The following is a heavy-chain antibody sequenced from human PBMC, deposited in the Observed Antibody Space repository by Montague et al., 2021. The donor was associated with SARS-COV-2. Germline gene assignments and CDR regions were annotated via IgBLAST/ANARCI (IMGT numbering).Heavy chain of an antibody. CDR2: LYYSGST. D-gene: IGHD3-10*01. J-gene: IGHJ6*03. Sequence: SETLSLTCTVSGGSISGYYWSWIRQPPGKGLEWIGYLYYSGSTNYNPSLKSRVTISVDTSKNQFSLRLSSVTAADTAVYYCARDTPGYCYFHYLDVWGKGTTVTVSS. CDR1: GGSISGYY. V-gene: IGHV4-59*01. CDR3: ARDTPGYCYFHYLDV.